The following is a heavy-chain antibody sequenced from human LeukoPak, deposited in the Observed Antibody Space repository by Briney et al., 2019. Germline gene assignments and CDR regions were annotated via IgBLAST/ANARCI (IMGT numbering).Heavy chain of an antibody. CDR3: AKDAQDSSSSWYYYYMDV. CDR2: ISGDGGST. J-gene: IGHJ6*03. V-gene: IGHV3-43*02. D-gene: IGHD6-6*01. CDR1: RFTFDDYA. Sequence: GGSLRLSCVASRFTFDDYAMHWVRQAPGKGLEWVSLISGDGGSTYYADSVKGRFTISRDNSKNSLYLQMNSLRTEDTALYYCAKDAQDSSSSWYYYYMDVWGRGTTVTVSS.